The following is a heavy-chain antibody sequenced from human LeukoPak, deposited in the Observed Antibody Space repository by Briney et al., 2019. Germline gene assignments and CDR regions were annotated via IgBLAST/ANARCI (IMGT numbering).Heavy chain of an antibody. CDR3: ARDRIQLWSHDY. CDR2: IKPDGSEK. J-gene: IGHJ4*02. D-gene: IGHD5-18*01. CDR1: GFTFSGYW. V-gene: IGHV3-7*04. Sequence: GGSLRLSCAASGFTFSGYWMSWVRQAPGKGLEWVANIKPDGSEKYYVDSVKGRFTISRDNAKNSLYLQMNGLRAQDTAVYYCARDRIQLWSHDYWGQGTLVTVSS.